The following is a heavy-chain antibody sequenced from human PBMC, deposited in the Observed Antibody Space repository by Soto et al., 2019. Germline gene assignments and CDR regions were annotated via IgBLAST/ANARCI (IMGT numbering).Heavy chain of an antibody. CDR3: AKDGCSGGSCQYYFDY. CDR2: ISYDGSNK. J-gene: IGHJ4*02. Sequence: LRLSCAASGFTFSSYGMHWVRQAPGKGLEWVAVISYDGSNKYYADSVKGRFTISRDNSKNTLYLQMNSLRAEDTAVYYCAKDGCSGGSCQYYFDYWGQGTLVTVSS. CDR1: GFTFSSYG. V-gene: IGHV3-30*18. D-gene: IGHD2-15*01.